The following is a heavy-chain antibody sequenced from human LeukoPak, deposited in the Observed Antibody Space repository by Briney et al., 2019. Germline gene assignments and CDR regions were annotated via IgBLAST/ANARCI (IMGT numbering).Heavy chain of an antibody. CDR1: GGSISSYY. J-gene: IGHJ4*02. CDR2: TYYSGST. V-gene: IGHV4-59*01. Sequence: SETLSLTCTVSGGSISSYYWSWIRQPPGKGLEWIGYTYYSGSTNYNPSLKSRVTISVDTSKNQFSLKLSSVTAADTAVYYCARDQTMGGFDYWGQGTLVTVSS. CDR3: ARDQTMGGFDY. D-gene: IGHD3-16*01.